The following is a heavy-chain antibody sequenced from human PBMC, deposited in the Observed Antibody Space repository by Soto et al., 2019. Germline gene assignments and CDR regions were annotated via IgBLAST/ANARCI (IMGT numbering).Heavy chain of an antibody. D-gene: IGHD6-13*01. J-gene: IGHJ2*01. V-gene: IGHV3-11*05. CDR3: ARTIAAAGGRRYFDL. Sequence: QVQLVESGGGLVKPGGSLRVSCAASGFTFSDYYMSWIRQAPGKGPEWVSYISSSSSYTNYADSVKGRFTISRDNAKNSLYLQMNSLRAEDTAVYYCARTIAAAGGRRYFDLWGRGTLVTVSS. CDR2: ISSSSSYT. CDR1: GFTFSDYY.